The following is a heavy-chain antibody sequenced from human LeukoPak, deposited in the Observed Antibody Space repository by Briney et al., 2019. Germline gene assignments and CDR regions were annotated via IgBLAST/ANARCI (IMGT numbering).Heavy chain of an antibody. J-gene: IGHJ4*02. D-gene: IGHD1-26*01. V-gene: IGHV3-23*01. Sequence: GGSLRLSCAASGFTFSAYTMAWVRQVPGKELDWVSSLSGSLDRTYYADSVQGRFTISRDNVKNILYLEMNTLKVEDTALYYCAKYRLGPTSEFDLWGQGTLVTVSS. CDR3: AKYRLGPTSEFDL. CDR1: GFTFSAYT. CDR2: LSGSLDRT.